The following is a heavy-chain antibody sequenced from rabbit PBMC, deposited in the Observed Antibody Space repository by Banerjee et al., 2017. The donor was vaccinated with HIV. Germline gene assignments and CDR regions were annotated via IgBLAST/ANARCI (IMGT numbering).Heavy chain of an antibody. D-gene: IGHD2-1*01. J-gene: IGHJ4*01. V-gene: IGHV1S45*01. CDR2: INTSSGNT. CDR1: GFSFSIKYV. CDR3: ARENNDWEYFNL. Sequence: QEQLVESGGDLVKPEGSLTLTCTASGFSFSIKYVMCWVRQAPGKGLEWIACINTSSGNTVYASWATGRFTISKTSSTTVALQMTSLTAADTATYFCARENNDWEYFNLWGQGTLVTVS.